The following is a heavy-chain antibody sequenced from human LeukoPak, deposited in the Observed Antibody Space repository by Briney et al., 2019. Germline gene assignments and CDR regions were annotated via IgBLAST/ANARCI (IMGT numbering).Heavy chain of an antibody. CDR3: ARDAKGDVDY. Sequence: SETLSLTCTVSGGSISSSSYYWGWIRQPPGKGLEWVGSVYYSGSTYYNPSLNSRVTVSVDTSKNQFSLKLSSVTAADTAVYYCARDAKGDVDYWGQGTLVTVSS. D-gene: IGHD3-10*01. V-gene: IGHV4-39*07. J-gene: IGHJ4*02. CDR2: VYYSGST. CDR1: GGSISSSSYY.